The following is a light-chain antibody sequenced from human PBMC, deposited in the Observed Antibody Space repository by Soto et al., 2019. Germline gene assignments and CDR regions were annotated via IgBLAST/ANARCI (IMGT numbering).Light chain of an antibody. Sequence: DIQMTQALSSLSASVGDRVTITCRASQTTSTYLHWYQHKPGKAPKLLIYAASSLQSGVPSRFSGSGSGTHFTLTISSLRPEDFATYFCQQSFTTPLTFGGGTKVDI. V-gene: IGKV1-39*01. CDR1: QTTSTY. CDR3: QQSFTTPLT. J-gene: IGKJ4*01. CDR2: AAS.